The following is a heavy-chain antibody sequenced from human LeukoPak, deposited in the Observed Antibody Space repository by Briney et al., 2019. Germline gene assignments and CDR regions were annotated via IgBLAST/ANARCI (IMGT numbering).Heavy chain of an antibody. J-gene: IGHJ4*01. CDR1: GFTVSSNY. CDR2: IYSGGST. CDR3: ARGSTSTAPGWVY. Sequence: GGSLRLSCAASGFTVSSNYMSWVRQAPGKGLEWVSVIYSGGSTYYADSVKGRFTISRDNSRNTVHLQIDNLRTEDTAVYYCARGSTSTAPGWVYWGHGTPVTVSS. V-gene: IGHV3-53*01. D-gene: IGHD2-21*02.